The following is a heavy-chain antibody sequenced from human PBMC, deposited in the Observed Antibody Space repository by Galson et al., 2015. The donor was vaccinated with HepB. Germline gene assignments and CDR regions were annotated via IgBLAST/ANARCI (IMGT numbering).Heavy chain of an antibody. CDR3: ARAPHHGGRITIFGVVIPDSSGYYGMDV. CDR2: INPNSGGT. J-gene: IGHJ6*02. D-gene: IGHD3-3*01. Sequence: SVKVSCKASGYTFTGYYMHWVRQAPGQGLEWMGWINPNSGGTNYAQKFQGWVTMTRDTSISTAYMELSRLRSDDTAVYYCARAPHHGGRITIFGVVIPDSSGYYGMDVWGQGTTVTVSS. CDR1: GYTFTGYY. V-gene: IGHV1-2*04.